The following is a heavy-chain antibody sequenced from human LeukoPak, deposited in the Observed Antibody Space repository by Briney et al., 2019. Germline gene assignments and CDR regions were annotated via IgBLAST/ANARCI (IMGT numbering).Heavy chain of an antibody. Sequence: VASVKVSCKASGYTFTGYYMHWVRQAPGQGLEWMGRINPNSGGTNYAQKFQGRVTMTRDTSISTAYMGLSRLRSDDTAVYYCATLYSYGYFDYWGQGTLVTVSS. CDR2: INPNSGGT. V-gene: IGHV1-2*06. J-gene: IGHJ4*02. CDR1: GYTFTGYY. CDR3: ATLYSYGYFDY. D-gene: IGHD5-18*01.